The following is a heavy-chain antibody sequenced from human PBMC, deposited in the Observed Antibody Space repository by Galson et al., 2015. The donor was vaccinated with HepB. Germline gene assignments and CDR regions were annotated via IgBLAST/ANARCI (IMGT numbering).Heavy chain of an antibody. CDR3: ARSWSGYLKRYFDY. CDR2: IYYSGST. D-gene: IGHD3-3*01. CDR1: GGSISSSSYY. V-gene: IGHV4-39*01. Sequence: SETLSLTCTVSGGSISSSSYYWGWIRQPPGKGLEWIGSIYYSGSTYYNPSLKSRVTISVDTSKNQFSLKLSSVTAADTAVYYCARSWSGYLKRYFDYWGQGTLVTVSS. J-gene: IGHJ4*02.